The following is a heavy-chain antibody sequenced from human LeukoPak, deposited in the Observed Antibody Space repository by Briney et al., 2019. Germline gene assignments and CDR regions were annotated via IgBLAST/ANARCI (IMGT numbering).Heavy chain of an antibody. V-gene: IGHV4-4*02. D-gene: IGHD5-18*01. CDR1: GGSISSSNW. Sequence: SETLSLTCAVSGGSISSSNWWSWVRQPPGKGLEWIGEIYHSGSTNHNPSLKSRVTISVDKSKNQFSLKLSSVTAADTAVYYCAASTAFVTRDYWGQGTLVTVSS. CDR3: AASTAFVTRDY. J-gene: IGHJ4*02. CDR2: IYHSGST.